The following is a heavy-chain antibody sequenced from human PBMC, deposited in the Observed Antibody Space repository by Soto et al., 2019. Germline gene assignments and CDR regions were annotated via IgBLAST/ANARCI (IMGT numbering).Heavy chain of an antibody. V-gene: IGHV1-2*02. J-gene: IGHJ4*02. CDR1: GYTFSAFY. CDR3: ARAFSGSYPNFDY. Sequence: GASVKVSCKTSGYTFSAFYVHWARLAPGRGFEWLGWINPSNEITTFSQSFQGRVTMTRDTSTNTLYLQMNSLRPEDTAVYYCARAFSGSYPNFDYWGQGTLVTVSS. CDR2: INPSNEIT. D-gene: IGHD1-26*01.